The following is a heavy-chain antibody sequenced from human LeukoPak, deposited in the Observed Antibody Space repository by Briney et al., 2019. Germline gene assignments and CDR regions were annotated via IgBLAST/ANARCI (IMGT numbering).Heavy chain of an antibody. V-gene: IGHV3-23*01. CDR1: GFTFSNYA. J-gene: IGHJ4*02. CDR2: ISGSGGGT. CDR3: AKGRDYYGSGPTGYDY. D-gene: IGHD3-10*01. Sequence: SGGSLRLSCAASGFTFSNYAMSWVRQAPGKGLEWVSAISGSGGGTYYADSVKGRFTISRDYSKNTLYLQMNSLRAEDTAVYYCAKGRDYYGSGPTGYDYWGQGTLVTVSS.